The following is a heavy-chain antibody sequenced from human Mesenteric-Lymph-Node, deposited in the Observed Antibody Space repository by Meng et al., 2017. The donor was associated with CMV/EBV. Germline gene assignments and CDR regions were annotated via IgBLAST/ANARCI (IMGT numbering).Heavy chain of an antibody. J-gene: IGHJ4*02. CDR2: IYHSGST. V-gene: IGHV4-38-2*02. D-gene: IGHD5-18*01. CDR3: ARGRYGGTYYFDY. CDR1: GYSISSGYY. Sequence: SETLSLTCTVSGYSISSGYYWGWIRQPPGKGLEWIGSIYHSGSTYYNPSLKSRVTISVDTSRNQVSLKLWSVTAADTAVYYCARGRYGGTYYFDYWGQGTLVTVSS.